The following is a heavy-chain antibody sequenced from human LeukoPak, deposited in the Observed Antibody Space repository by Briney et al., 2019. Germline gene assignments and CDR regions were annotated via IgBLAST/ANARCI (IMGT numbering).Heavy chain of an antibody. CDR2: INHSGST. CDR1: GGSFSGYY. D-gene: IGHD5-18*01. Sequence: KPSETLSLTCAVYGGSFSGYYWSWIRQPPGKGLEWIGEINHSGSTNYNPSLKSRVTISVDTSKNQFSLKLSSVTAADTAVYYCARGSGYSYGYRYYFDYWGQGTLVTVSS. J-gene: IGHJ4*02. V-gene: IGHV4-34*01. CDR3: ARGSGYSYGYRYYFDY.